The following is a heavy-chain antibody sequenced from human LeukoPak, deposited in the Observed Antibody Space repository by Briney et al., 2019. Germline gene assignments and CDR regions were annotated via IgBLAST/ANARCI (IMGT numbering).Heavy chain of an antibody. CDR2: INQDASEI. CDR3: ATDRDNSDWQKRFDS. J-gene: IGHJ4*02. V-gene: IGHV3-7*01. D-gene: IGHD2-21*02. CDR1: GFTFSTYW. Sequence: GGSLRLSCAASGFTFSTYWMNWYRQAPGKGLEWVGNINQDASEINYVDSVRGRSTISRDNAKNSLHLQMNSLRGEDTAVYYCATDRDNSDWQKRFDSWGQGTLVTVSS.